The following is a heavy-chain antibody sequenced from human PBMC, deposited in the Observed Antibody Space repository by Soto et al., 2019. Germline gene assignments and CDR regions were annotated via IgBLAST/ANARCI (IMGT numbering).Heavy chain of an antibody. CDR2: IGVGGDT. Sequence: GGSLRLSCAASGFIFGNYDMHWVRQATGRGLEWVSRIGVGGDTNYLGSVKGRFTVSRENAKNSLFLQMNSLRVGDTAVYYCARGLPGGFDPWGQGTLVTVS. D-gene: IGHD3-10*01. CDR1: GFIFGNYD. J-gene: IGHJ5*02. V-gene: IGHV3-13*01. CDR3: ARGLPGGFDP.